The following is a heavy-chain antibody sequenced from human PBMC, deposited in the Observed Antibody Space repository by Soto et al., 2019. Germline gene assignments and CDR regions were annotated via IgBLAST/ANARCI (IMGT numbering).Heavy chain of an antibody. J-gene: IGHJ5*02. D-gene: IGHD1-26*01. CDR2: IYYSGST. CDR3: ARDRIVGATRWFDP. V-gene: IGHV4-59*12. CDR1: GGSISSYY. Sequence: PSETLSLTCTVSGGSISSYYWSWIRQPPGKGLEWIGYIYYSGSTNYNPSLKSRVTISVDTSKNQFSLKLSSVTAADTAVYYCARDRIVGATRWFDPWGQGTLVTVSS.